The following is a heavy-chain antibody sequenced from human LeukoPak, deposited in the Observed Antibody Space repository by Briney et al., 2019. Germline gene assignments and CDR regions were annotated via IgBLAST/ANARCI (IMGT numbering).Heavy chain of an antibody. V-gene: IGHV4-39*01. Sequence: SETLSLTCTVSGGSISSSSYHWGWIRQPPGKGLEWIGSIYYSGSTYYNSPLKSRVTISVDTSKNQFSLKLSSVTAADMAVYYCARRWGYCSGGSCYIDYWGQGTLVTVSS. J-gene: IGHJ4*02. CDR1: GGSISSSSYH. CDR3: ARRWGYCSGGSCYIDY. D-gene: IGHD2-15*01. CDR2: IYYSGST.